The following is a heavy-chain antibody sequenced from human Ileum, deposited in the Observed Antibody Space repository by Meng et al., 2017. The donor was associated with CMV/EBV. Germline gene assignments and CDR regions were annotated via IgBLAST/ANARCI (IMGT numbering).Heavy chain of an antibody. D-gene: IGHD2-21*02. CDR2: IYYSGGT. J-gene: IGHJ4*02. CDR1: GASSSRTNYC. CDR3: ASGDSLRAVDF. Sequence: LELQTAGAGLVMPPEPPSLTCTVFGASSSRTNYCCGWIHPAAGKGEEWIGSIYYSGGTYYHPSLKRRVTISVDTSKNQFSLKLNSVTAAATAVYYCASGDSLRAVDFWGQGTLVTVSS. V-gene: IGHV4-39*07.